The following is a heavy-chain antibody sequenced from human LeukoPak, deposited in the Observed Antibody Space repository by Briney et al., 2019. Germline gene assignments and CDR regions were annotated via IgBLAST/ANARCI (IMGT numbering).Heavy chain of an antibody. CDR3: ARGGLYSSSWCDY. Sequence: SETLSLTCTVSGGSISSYYWSWIRQPPGKGLEWIGYIYYSGSTNYNPSLKSLVTISVDTYKNQFYLKLSSVTAADTAVYYCARGGLYSSSWCDYWGQGTLVTVSS. CDR1: GGSISSYY. D-gene: IGHD6-13*01. CDR2: IYYSGST. J-gene: IGHJ4*02. V-gene: IGHV4-59*01.